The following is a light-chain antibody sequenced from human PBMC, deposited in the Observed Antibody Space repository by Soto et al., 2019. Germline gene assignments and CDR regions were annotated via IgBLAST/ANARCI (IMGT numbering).Light chain of an antibody. CDR1: QSLVSSDGNTY. Sequence: DVVMTQSPLSLPVTLGQPASISCRSTQSLVSSDGNTYLTWLQQRPGQSPRSLNYRVSGREYGDRDRFGGGGSGTDFTLKISSVEAEDVGVYYCMQGSHWPGTFGQGTKVEIK. V-gene: IGKV2-30*01. J-gene: IGKJ1*01. CDR2: RVS. CDR3: MQGSHWPGT.